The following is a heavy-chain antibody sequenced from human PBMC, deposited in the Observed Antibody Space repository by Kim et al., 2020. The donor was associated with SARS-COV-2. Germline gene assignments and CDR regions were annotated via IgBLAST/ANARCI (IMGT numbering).Heavy chain of an antibody. J-gene: IGHJ4*02. D-gene: IGHD2-21*01. CDR1: GFTFTSAW. Sequence: GGSLRLSCAASGFTFTSAWMTWVRQVPGKGLEWLGRIKSQADGGTTDYAAPLKGRFTISRDDSNDMLFLHMNSLKTEDTAIYYCTTDNPMWSGTYLWGQGTRVTVSS. V-gene: IGHV3-15*01. CDR3: TTDNPMWSGTYL. CDR2: IKSQADGGTT.